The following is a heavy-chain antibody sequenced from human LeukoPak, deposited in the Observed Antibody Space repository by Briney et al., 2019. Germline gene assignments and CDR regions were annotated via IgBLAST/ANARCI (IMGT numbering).Heavy chain of an antibody. CDR2: IYHSGST. J-gene: IGHJ4*02. V-gene: IGHV4-30-2*01. CDR3: ARGLRGYSYGSFDY. D-gene: IGHD5-18*01. CDR1: GGSISSGGYS. Sequence: SETLSLTCAVSGGSISSGGYSWSWIRQPPGKGLEWIGYIYHSGSTYYNPSLKSRVTISVDRSKNQFSLKLSSVTAADTAVCYCARGLRGYSYGSFDYWGQGTLVTVSS.